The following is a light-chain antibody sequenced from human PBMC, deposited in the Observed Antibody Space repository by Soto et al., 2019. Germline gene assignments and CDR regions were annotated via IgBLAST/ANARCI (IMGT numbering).Light chain of an antibody. J-gene: IGKJ2*01. V-gene: IGKV3-20*01. CDR3: QQYGRSPPYT. CDR2: VAS. Sequence: EIVLTQSPCTLSLSPGERATLSCRASQSVSSSYLAWYQQKPGQAPRLVIYVASSRATGIPDRFSGSGSGTDVTLTISRLEPEDFAVYYCQQYGRSPPYTFGQGTKLEIK. CDR1: QSVSSSY.